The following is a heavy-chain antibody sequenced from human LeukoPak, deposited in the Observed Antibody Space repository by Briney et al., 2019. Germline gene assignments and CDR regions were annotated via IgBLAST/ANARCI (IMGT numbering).Heavy chain of an antibody. D-gene: IGHD3-3*01. Sequence: GGSLRLSCAASGFTFSNAWMTWVRQAPGKGLEWVSSISRSSRDTYYADSVKGRFTISRDNAKNSLYLQMNSLRAEDTAVYYCARGGTFGVDISDYWGQGTLVTVSS. J-gene: IGHJ4*02. CDR3: ARGGTFGVDISDY. CDR2: ISRSSRDT. CDR1: GFTFSNAW. V-gene: IGHV3-21*01.